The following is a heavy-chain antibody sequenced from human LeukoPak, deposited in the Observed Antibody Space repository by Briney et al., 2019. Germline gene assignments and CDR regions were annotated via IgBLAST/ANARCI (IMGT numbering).Heavy chain of an antibody. CDR2: ISYTGGT. Sequence: TSETLSLTCTVSGGSISSRGYYWSWIRHLPGKGLEWIGYISYTGGTSYNPSLKSRLTVSVDTSKNQFSLKLTSVTAADTALYYCATDSSGGYGAFDYWGQGTLVTVSS. J-gene: IGHJ4*02. CDR3: ATDSSGGYGAFDY. D-gene: IGHD4-17*01. CDR1: GGSISSRGYY. V-gene: IGHV4-31*03.